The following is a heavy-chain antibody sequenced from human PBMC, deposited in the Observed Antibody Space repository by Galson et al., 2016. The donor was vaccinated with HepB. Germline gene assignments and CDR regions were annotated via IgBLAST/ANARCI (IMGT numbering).Heavy chain of an antibody. CDR2: IYHTGNT. CDR1: GDSTSRYY. CDR3: ARAPNGWYGDC. J-gene: IGHJ4*02. D-gene: IGHD6-19*01. V-gene: IGHV4-59*01. Sequence: SETLSLTCAVSGDSTSRYYWSWIRQPPNKGLEWIGDIYHTGNTHYNPSLKSRITISVDTSKNQFSLKLTSVTAADTAVYYCARAPNGWYGDCWGRGTLVTVSS.